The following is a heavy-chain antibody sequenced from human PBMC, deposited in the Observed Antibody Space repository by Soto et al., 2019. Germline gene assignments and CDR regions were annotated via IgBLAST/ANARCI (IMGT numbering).Heavy chain of an antibody. CDR1: GFTFSSYA. J-gene: IGHJ4*02. D-gene: IGHD5-18*01. CDR3: ARDSSLAASYSYGDREGFY. Sequence: PGGSLRLSCAASGFTFSSYAMHWFRQAPGKGLEWVAVISYDGSNKCYADSVKGRVTISRDNSKNTLYLQMNSLRAEDTAVYYCARDSSLAASYSYGDREGFYWGQETLVTVSS. CDR2: ISYDGSNK. V-gene: IGHV3-30-3*01.